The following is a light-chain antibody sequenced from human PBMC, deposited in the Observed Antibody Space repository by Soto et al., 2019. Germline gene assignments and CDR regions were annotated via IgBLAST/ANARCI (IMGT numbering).Light chain of an antibody. Sequence: EIVLTQSPGTLSLSPGERATLSCRASQSVSTSYVAWYQQKFGQAPRLLIYDAFSRATGIPDRFSGSGSGTDFTLTISRLEPEDFAVYYCQQYGSSPTFGGGTKVDI. CDR2: DAF. CDR3: QQYGSSPT. V-gene: IGKV3-20*01. CDR1: QSVSTSY. J-gene: IGKJ4*01.